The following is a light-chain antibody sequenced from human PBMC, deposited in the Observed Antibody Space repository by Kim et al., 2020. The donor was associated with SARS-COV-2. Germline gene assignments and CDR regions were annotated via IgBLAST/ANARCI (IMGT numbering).Light chain of an antibody. CDR2: DAS. CDR1: QSVSSY. Sequence: SPGERATRSSRASQSVSSYLAWYQQKPGQAPRLLIYDASNRATGIPARFIGSGSGTDFTLTISSLEPEDFAFYYCQQRSNWPPMYTFGQGTKLEI. J-gene: IGKJ2*01. CDR3: QQRSNWPPMYT. V-gene: IGKV3-11*01.